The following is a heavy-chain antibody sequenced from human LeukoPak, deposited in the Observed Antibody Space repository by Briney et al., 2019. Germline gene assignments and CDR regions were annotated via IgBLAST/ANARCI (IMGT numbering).Heavy chain of an antibody. J-gene: IGHJ4*02. Sequence: GASVNVSCKASGGTFSSYAISWVRQAPGQGLEWMGGIIPIFGTANYAQKFQGRVTITADESTSTAYMELSSLRSEDTAVYYCASGWYSDRLFDYWGQGTLVTVSS. CDR2: IIPIFGTA. CDR1: GGTFSSYA. CDR3: ASGWYSDRLFDY. D-gene: IGHD6-19*01. V-gene: IGHV1-69*01.